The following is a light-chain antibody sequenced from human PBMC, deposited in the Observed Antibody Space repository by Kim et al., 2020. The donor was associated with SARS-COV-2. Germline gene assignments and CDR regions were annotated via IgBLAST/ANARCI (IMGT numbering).Light chain of an antibody. CDR2: QAS. J-gene: IGKJ2*01. Sequence: SASVGDRVTITCRASQISNTYLAWYQQKPGKAPNLLIYQASSLQIGVPSRFSGSGSGAEFTLTISSLQPDDFATYYCQHYIRFPYTFGQGTKLEI. CDR1: QISNTY. V-gene: IGKV1-5*03. CDR3: QHYIRFPYT.